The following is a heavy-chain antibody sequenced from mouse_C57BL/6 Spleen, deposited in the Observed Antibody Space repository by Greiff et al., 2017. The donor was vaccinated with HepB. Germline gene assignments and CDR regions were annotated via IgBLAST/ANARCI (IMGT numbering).Heavy chain of an antibody. V-gene: IGHV3-6*01. Sequence: EVKLMESGPGLVKPSQSLSLTCSVTGYSITSGYYWNWIRQFPGNKLEWMGYISYDGSNNYNPSLKNRISITRDTSKNQFFLKLNSVTTEDTATYYCARDEDYYFDYWGQGTTLTVSS. CDR2: ISYDGSN. CDR3: ARDEDYYFDY. CDR1: GYSITSGYY. J-gene: IGHJ2*01.